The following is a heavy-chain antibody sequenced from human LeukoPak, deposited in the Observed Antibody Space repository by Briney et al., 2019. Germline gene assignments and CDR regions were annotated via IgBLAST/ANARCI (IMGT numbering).Heavy chain of an antibody. CDR1: GGSFSGYY. Sequence: SETLSLTCAVYGGSFSGYYWSWIRQPPGKGLEWIGEINHSGSTNYNPSLKSRVTISVDTSKNQFSLKLSSVTAADTAVYYCARGSLLWWCIDYWGQGTLVTVSS. V-gene: IGHV4-34*01. D-gene: IGHD2-21*01. J-gene: IGHJ4*02. CDR3: ARGSLLWWCIDY. CDR2: INHSGST.